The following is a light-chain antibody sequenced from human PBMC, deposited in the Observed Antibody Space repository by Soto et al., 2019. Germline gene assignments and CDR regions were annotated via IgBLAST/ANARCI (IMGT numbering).Light chain of an antibody. CDR1: SSDVGAYKY. Sequence: QSVLTQPPSASGTPGQSVVISCTGTSSDVGAYKYVSWYQQHPGKAPKLMIYEVTKRPSGVPDRFSGSKSGNTASLTVSGVQAEDEADYYCSSYAGSKNLVFGGGTKVTVL. V-gene: IGLV2-8*01. CDR2: EVT. J-gene: IGLJ2*01. CDR3: SSYAGSKNLV.